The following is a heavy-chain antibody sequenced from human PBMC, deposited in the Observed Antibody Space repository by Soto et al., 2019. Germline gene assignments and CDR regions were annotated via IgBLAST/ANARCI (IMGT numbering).Heavy chain of an antibody. CDR2: IFFSGNT. CDR1: GGSLINGGHY. Sequence: TVSRTCVDSGGSLINGGHYWTWIRQPPGKGLEWIGKIFFSGNTHYNTALKSRLSFSVDRAKNQFSLNLTSVTAADTAIYYCARDNSGGMLGYWGPGTLV. V-gene: IGHV4-31*11. J-gene: IGHJ4*02. CDR3: ARDNSGGMLGY. D-gene: IGHD1-1*01.